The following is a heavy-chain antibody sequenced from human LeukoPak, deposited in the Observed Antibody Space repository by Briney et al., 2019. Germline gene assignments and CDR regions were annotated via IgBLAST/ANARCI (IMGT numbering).Heavy chain of an antibody. CDR1: GYTFTGYY. Sequence: GASVKVSCTASGYTFTGYYMHWVRQAPGQGLEWMGWINPNSGGTNYAQKFQGRVTMTRDTSISTAYMELSRLRSDDTAVYYCARDRSSSWYNWFDPWGQGTLVTVSS. CDR2: INPNSGGT. D-gene: IGHD6-13*01. V-gene: IGHV1-2*02. J-gene: IGHJ5*02. CDR3: ARDRSSSWYNWFDP.